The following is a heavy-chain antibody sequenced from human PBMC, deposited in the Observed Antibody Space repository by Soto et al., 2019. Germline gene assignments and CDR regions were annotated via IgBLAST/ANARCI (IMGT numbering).Heavy chain of an antibody. D-gene: IGHD6-13*01. J-gene: IGHJ4*02. Sequence: EVQLLESGGGLVQPGGSLRLSCAASGFTFSSYAMSWVRQAPGKGLEWVSAISGSGGSTYYADSVKGRFTISRDNSKNTLYLQMNSLRAEDTAVYYCAKGGAAAGKGFKTKYYFDYWGQGTLVTVSS. CDR2: ISGSGGST. CDR3: AKGGAAAGKGFKTKYYFDY. CDR1: GFTFSSYA. V-gene: IGHV3-23*01.